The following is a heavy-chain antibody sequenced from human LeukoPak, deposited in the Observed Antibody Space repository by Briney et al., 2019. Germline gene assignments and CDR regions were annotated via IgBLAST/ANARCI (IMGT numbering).Heavy chain of an antibody. Sequence: PGGSLRLSCAASGFTFSSYWMSWVRQAPGNGLEWVANIKQDGSEKYYVDPVKGRFTISRDNAKNSLYLQMKSLRAEDTAVYYCAGKWNLGGMDVWGLGTTVTVSS. CDR3: AGKWNLGGMDV. CDR2: IKQDGSEK. D-gene: IGHD1-1*01. CDR1: GFTFSSYW. V-gene: IGHV3-7*04. J-gene: IGHJ6*02.